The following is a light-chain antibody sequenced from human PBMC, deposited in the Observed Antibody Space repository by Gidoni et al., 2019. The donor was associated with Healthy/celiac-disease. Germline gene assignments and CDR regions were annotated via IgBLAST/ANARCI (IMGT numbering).Light chain of an antibody. CDR2: EDS. V-gene: IGLV3-10*01. CDR3: YSTDSSGNHRRV. CDR1: ALPKKY. J-gene: IGLJ3*02. Sequence: SYELTQPPSVSVSPGQTARITCSGDALPKKYAYWYPHKSGQAPVLVIYEDSKRPSGIPERFSGSSSGTMATLTISGAQVEDEADYYCYSTDSSGNHRRVFGGGTKLTVL.